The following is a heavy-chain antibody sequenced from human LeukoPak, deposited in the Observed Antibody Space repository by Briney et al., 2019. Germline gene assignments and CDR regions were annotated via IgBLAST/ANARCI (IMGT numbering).Heavy chain of an antibody. V-gene: IGHV1-18*01. Sequence: ASVKVSCKASGYTFTSYGISWVRQAPGQGLEWMGWISAHNGNTNYAQKLQGRVTMTTDTSTSTAYMELRSLRSDDTAVYYCARWTNIVGAMDYWGQGTLVTVSS. J-gene: IGHJ4*02. D-gene: IGHD1-26*01. CDR1: GYTFTSYG. CDR3: ARWTNIVGAMDY. CDR2: ISAHNGNT.